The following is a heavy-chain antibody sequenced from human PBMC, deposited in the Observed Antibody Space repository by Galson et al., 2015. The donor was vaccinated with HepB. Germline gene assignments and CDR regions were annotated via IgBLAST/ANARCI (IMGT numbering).Heavy chain of an antibody. CDR3: ARERCSSTSCYVFDP. V-gene: IGHV1-46*04. J-gene: IGHJ5*02. CDR1: GYTFTSYY. Sequence: SVKVSCKASGYTFTSYYMHWVRQAPGQGLEWMGIINPSGGSTSYAQKLQGRVTMTRDTSTSTVYMELSSLRSEDTAVYYRARERCSSTSCYVFDPWGQGTLVTVSS. CDR2: INPSGGST. D-gene: IGHD2-2*01.